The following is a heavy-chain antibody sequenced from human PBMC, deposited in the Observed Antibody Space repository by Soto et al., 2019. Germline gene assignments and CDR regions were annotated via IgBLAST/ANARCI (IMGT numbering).Heavy chain of an antibody. J-gene: IGHJ5*02. V-gene: IGHV3-23*01. Sequence: EVQLLESGGGLVQPGGSLRLSCAASGITFSSYAMNWVRQAPGKGLEWVSSISGSGGITHYADSVKGRFTISRDNSKTPLYLQMNTLGAEDSAIYYCATAVATTCGWFDPWGQGTLVTVSS. CDR3: ATAVATTCGWFDP. CDR1: GITFSSYA. CDR2: ISGSGGIT. D-gene: IGHD2-15*01.